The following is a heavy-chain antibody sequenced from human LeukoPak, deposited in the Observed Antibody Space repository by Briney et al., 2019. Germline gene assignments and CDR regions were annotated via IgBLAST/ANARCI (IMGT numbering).Heavy chain of an antibody. CDR3: TTDLNQRLKWFGNPLDH. CDR2: IRSETDGATT. Sequence: GGSLRLSRVASGFSFSYAWMSWVRQAPGKGLQWVGHIRSETDGATTDYAAAVQGRFTISRDDSKKMLYLEMNSLKTEDTAVYYCTTDLNQRLKWFGNPLDHWGQGTPVTVSS. D-gene: IGHD3-10*01. V-gene: IGHV3-15*01. J-gene: IGHJ4*02. CDR1: GFSFSYAW.